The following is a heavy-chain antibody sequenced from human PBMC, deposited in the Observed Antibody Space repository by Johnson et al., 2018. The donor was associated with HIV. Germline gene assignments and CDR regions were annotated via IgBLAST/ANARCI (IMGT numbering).Heavy chain of an antibody. V-gene: IGHV3-66*01. Sequence: VQLVESGGGLVPPGGSLRLSCAASGFTISNNYMSWVRQAPGKGLEWVSVIYSGGSTYYADSVTGRFTISRDISKNTLYLQMNSLRAEDTAVYYCAREGATIEGRSTFDIWGPGTMVTVSS. D-gene: IGHD5-24*01. CDR1: GFTISNNY. J-gene: IGHJ3*02. CDR2: IYSGGST. CDR3: AREGATIEGRSTFDI.